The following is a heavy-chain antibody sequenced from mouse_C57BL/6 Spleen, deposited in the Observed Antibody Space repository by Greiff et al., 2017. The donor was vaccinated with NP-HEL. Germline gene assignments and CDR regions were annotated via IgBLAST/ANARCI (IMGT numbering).Heavy chain of an antibody. D-gene: IGHD2-3*01. J-gene: IGHJ1*03. CDR1: GFTFSDYG. Sequence: EVKVVESGGGLVQPGGSLKLSCAASGFTFSDYGMAWVRQAPRKGPEWVAFISNLAYSIYYADTVTGRFTISRENAKNTLYLEMSSLRSEDTAMYYSARQDGSWVFDVWGTGTTVTVSS. V-gene: IGHV5-15*01. CDR3: ARQDGSWVFDV. CDR2: ISNLAYSI.